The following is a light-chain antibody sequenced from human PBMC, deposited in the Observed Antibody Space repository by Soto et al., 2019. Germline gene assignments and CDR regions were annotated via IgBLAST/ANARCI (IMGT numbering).Light chain of an antibody. J-gene: IGKJ1*01. Sequence: EIVMTQSPGTLSVSPGERATLSCRASQSVSSNLAWYQQKPGQAPRLLIYGASTSATGIPARFSGSRSGTEFTLTISSLQSEDFAVYYCQQYNTWPRTFGQGTKVEI. V-gene: IGKV3-15*01. CDR1: QSVSSN. CDR2: GAS. CDR3: QQYNTWPRT.